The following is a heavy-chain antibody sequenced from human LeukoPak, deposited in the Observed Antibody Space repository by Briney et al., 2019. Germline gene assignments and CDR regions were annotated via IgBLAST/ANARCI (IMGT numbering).Heavy chain of an antibody. Sequence: KASETLSLTCTVSGGSISSGSYYWSWIRQPAGKGLEWIGRIYTSGSTNYNPSLKSRVTISVDTSKNQFSLKLSSVTAADTAVYYCARESRYGTHYYYYYYMDVWGKGTTVTISS. CDR3: ARESRYGTHYYYYYYMDV. CDR2: IYTSGST. CDR1: GGSISSGSYY. J-gene: IGHJ6*03. D-gene: IGHD6-13*01. V-gene: IGHV4-61*02.